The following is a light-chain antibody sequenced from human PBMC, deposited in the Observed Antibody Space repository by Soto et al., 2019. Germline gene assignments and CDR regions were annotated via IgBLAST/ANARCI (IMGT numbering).Light chain of an antibody. Sequence: QSVLTQPPSVSAAPGQKVTISCSGSSSTIGTNYVSWYQHLPGTTPKLLINENDRRPSGIPDRFSGSKTGTSATLAITGLQTGDEAEYFCATWDTSLKGVVFGGGTKPPS. J-gene: IGLJ2*01. CDR2: END. CDR1: SSTIGTNY. V-gene: IGLV1-51*01. CDR3: ATWDTSLKGVV.